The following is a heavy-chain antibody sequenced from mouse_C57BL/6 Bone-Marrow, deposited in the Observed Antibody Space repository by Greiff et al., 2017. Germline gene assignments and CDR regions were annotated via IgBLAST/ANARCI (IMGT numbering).Heavy chain of an antibody. J-gene: IGHJ2*01. CDR2: INPYNGGT. CDR3: ARWAYGSSYFDY. Sequence: SGPVLVKPGASVKMSCKASGYTFTDYYMNWVKQSHGKSLEWIGVINPYNGGTSYNQKFKGKATLTVDKSSSTAYMELNSLTSEDSAVYYCARWAYGSSYFDYWGQGTTLTVSS. CDR1: GYTFTDYY. V-gene: IGHV1-19*01. D-gene: IGHD1-1*01.